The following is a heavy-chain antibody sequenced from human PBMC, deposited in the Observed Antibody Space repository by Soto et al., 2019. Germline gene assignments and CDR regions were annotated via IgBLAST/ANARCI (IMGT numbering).Heavy chain of an antibody. V-gene: IGHV1-58*01. CDR1: GLTFTSSS. CDR3: AAADYYDSSGYYPHYYYYGMDV. D-gene: IGHD3-22*01. J-gene: IGHJ6*02. Sequence: SVEVSCKASGLTFTSSSVQWVLQARGQRLEWIGWIVVGSGNTNYAQKFQERVTITRDMSTSTAYMELSSLRSEDTAVYYCAAADYYDSSGYYPHYYYYGMDVWGQGTTVTVSS. CDR2: IVVGSGNT.